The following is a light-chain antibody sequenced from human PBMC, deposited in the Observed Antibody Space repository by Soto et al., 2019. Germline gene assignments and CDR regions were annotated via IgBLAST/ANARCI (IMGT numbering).Light chain of an antibody. CDR2: DTS. CDR1: QSVRNL. CDR3: QQRYTWPIT. J-gene: IGKJ5*01. Sequence: EIVLTQSPATRSLSPGESATLSCRASQSVRNLLAWYQQSPGQAPRLLIYDTSNRATGIPARFSGSGSGTDFTLTISSLEPEDFAVYYCQQRYTWPITFGQGTGLEI. V-gene: IGKV3-11*01.